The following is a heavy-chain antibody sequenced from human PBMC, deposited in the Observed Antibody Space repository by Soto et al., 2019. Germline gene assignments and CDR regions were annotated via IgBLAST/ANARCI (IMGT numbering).Heavy chain of an antibody. Sequence: QVQLVQSGAEVKKPGASVKVSCKASGYTFTSYGISWVRQAPGQGLEWMGWISAYNGNTNYAQKLQGRVTMTTDPSTSTAHLELRSLRSDDTAVYYCARAPRSSWHSPWGQGTLVTVST. CDR3: ARAPRSSWHSP. D-gene: IGHD6-13*01. CDR1: GYTFTSYG. V-gene: IGHV1-18*01. J-gene: IGHJ5*02. CDR2: ISAYNGNT.